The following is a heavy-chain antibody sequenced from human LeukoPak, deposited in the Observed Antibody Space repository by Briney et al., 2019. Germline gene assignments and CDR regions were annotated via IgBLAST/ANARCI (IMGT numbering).Heavy chain of an antibody. CDR3: ARHEAAVDTGFDS. Sequence: KTSETLSLTCSVSGGSISSSRYYWDWIRQPPGKGLEWIGNIRYSGSTYYNPSLKSRVTMSVDTSKNQFSLKLSSVTATDTAVYYCARHEAAVDTGFDSWGQGTLVTVSS. D-gene: IGHD1-14*01. CDR2: IRYSGST. CDR1: GGSISSSRYY. J-gene: IGHJ4*02. V-gene: IGHV4-39*01.